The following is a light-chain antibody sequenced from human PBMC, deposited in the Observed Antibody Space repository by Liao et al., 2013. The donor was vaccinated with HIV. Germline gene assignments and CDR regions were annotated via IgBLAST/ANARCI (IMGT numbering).Light chain of an antibody. CDR1: ELGYKY. CDR3: QAWDSSTYV. J-gene: IGLJ1*01. CDR2: QDS. Sequence: SDELTQPSSVSVSPGQTASITCSGDELGYKYASWYQQRPGQSPVLVIYQDSKQASGIPERFSGSNSGNTATLTISGTQAMDEADYYCQAWDSSTYVFGPGTRVTVL. V-gene: IGLV3-1*01.